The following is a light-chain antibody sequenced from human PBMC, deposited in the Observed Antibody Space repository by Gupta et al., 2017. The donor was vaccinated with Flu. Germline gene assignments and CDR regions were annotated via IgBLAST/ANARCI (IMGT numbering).Light chain of an antibody. J-gene: IGLJ3*02. CDR3: QAWDSSTGV. CDR2: QDS. CDR1: KLGDEY. V-gene: IGLV3-1*01. Sequence: YELTQLSSVSVSPGQPASITCSGDKLGDEYTCWYQQKPGQSPELVIYQDSKRPSGIPERFSGSNSGNTATLTISGTQSMDEADYYCQAWDSSTGVFGGGTKLTVL.